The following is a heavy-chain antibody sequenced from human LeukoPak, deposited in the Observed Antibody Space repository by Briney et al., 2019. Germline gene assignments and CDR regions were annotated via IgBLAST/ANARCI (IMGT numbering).Heavy chain of an antibody. D-gene: IGHD2-2*01. Sequence: PGGSLRLSCAASGFTFSSYSMNWVRQAPGKWLEWVSYISSSSSTIYYADSVKGRFTISRDNAKNSLYLQMNSLRAEDTAVYYCARLGDRYCSSTSCAPYNWFDPWGQGTLVAVSS. J-gene: IGHJ5*02. CDR1: GFTFSSYS. V-gene: IGHV3-48*01. CDR2: ISSSSSTI. CDR3: ARLGDRYCSSTSCAPYNWFDP.